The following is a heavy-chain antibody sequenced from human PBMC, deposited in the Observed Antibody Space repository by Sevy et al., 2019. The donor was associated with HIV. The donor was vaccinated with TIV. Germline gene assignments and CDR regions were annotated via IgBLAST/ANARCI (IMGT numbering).Heavy chain of an antibody. CDR2: IYYSGST. D-gene: IGHD3-10*01. CDR3: ARHLPGSGSYYDSFYYYYMDV. J-gene: IGHJ6*03. V-gene: IGHV4-39*01. Sequence: QSQTLSLTCTVSGGSISSSSYYWGWIRQPPGKGLEWIGSIYYSGSTYYNPSLKSRVTISVDTSKNQFSLKLSSVTAADTAVYYCARHLPGSGSYYDSFYYYYMDVWGKGTTVTVSS. CDR1: GGSISSSSYY.